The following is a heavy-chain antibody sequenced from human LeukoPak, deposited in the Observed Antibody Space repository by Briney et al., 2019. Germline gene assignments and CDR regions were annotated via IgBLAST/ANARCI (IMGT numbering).Heavy chain of an antibody. D-gene: IGHD4-17*01. J-gene: IGHJ4*02. V-gene: IGHV3-30-3*01. CDR1: GFTFSSYA. Sequence: PGRSLRLSCAASGFTFSSYAMHWVRQAPGKGLEWVAVISYDGSNKYYTDSVKGRFTISRDNSKNTLYLQMNSLRAEDTAAYYCARPGVGTVTTSYYFDYWGQGTLVTVSS. CDR3: ARPGVGTVTTSYYFDY. CDR2: ISYDGSNK.